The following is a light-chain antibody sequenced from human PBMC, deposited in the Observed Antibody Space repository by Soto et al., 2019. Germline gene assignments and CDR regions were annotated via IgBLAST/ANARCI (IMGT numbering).Light chain of an antibody. V-gene: IGLV2-14*01. Sequence: QSALTQPASVSGSPGQSITISYTGTSSDVGAYDYVSWYQQHPGKAPKLMIFDVSNRPSGVSNRFSGSKSGNTASLTISGLQAEDEADYYCSSYATSTTLFGGGTKLTVL. CDR2: DVS. CDR3: SSYATSTTL. CDR1: SSDVGAYDY. J-gene: IGLJ2*01.